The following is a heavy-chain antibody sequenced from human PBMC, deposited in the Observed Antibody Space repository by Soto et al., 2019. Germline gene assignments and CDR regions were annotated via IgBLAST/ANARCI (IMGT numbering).Heavy chain of an antibody. Sequence: QVQLVQSGAEVKKPGSSEKVSCKASGGTFSSYTISWVRQAPGQGLEWMGRIIPILGIANYAQKFQGRVTITADKSTSTAYMELSSLRSEDTAVYYCARDVGFDGVDVWGQGTTVTVSS. D-gene: IGHD3-9*01. V-gene: IGHV1-69*08. CDR1: GGTFSSYT. J-gene: IGHJ6*02. CDR2: IIPILGIA. CDR3: ARDVGFDGVDV.